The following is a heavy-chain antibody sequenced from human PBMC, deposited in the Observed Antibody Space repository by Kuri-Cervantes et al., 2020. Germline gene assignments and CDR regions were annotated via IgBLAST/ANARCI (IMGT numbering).Heavy chain of an antibody. Sequence: GGSLRLSCAASGFTFRNYVMSWVRQAPGKVPEWVSSVSADGGSTYYADSVKGRFTISRDNSENTIYLQMNSLRAGDTAVYYCAKDRSPGSYNYDAFDIWGQGTMVTVSS. CDR3: AKDRSPGSYNYDAFDI. CDR2: VSADGGST. J-gene: IGHJ3*02. D-gene: IGHD3-10*01. V-gene: IGHV3-23*01. CDR1: GFTFRNYV.